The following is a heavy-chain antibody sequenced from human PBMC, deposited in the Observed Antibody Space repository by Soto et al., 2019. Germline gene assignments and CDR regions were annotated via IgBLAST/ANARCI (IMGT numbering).Heavy chain of an antibody. Sequence: SETLSLTCTVSGGSISSSSYYWGWIRQPPGKGLEWIGSIYYSGSTYYNPSLKSRVTISVDTSKNQFSLKLSSVTAADTAVYYCARYPNYSGSGSYSCFDYWGKGTLVTVSS. CDR3: ARYPNYSGSGSYSCFDY. V-gene: IGHV4-39*01. J-gene: IGHJ4*02. CDR2: IYYSGST. D-gene: IGHD3-10*01. CDR1: GGSISSSSYY.